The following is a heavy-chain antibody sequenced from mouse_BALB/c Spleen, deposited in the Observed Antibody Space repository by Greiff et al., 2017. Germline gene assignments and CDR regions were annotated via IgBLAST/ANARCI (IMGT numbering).Heavy chain of an antibody. V-gene: IGHV1-7*01. CDR1: GYTFTSYW. CDR2: INPSTGYT. CDR3: AREGYGSSYGY. Sequence: QVQLQQSGAELAKPGASVKMSCKASGYTFTSYWMHWVKQRPGQGLEWIGYINPSTGYTEYNQKFKDKATLTADKSSSTAYMQLSSLTSEDSAVYYCAREGYGSSYGYWGQGTTLTVSS. D-gene: IGHD1-1*01. J-gene: IGHJ2*01.